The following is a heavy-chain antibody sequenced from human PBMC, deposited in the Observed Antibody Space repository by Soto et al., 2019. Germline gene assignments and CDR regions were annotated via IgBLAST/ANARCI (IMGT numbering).Heavy chain of an antibody. Sequence: GGSLRLSCAASGFTFSSYAMHWVRQAPGKGLEWVAVISDDGSNKYYADSVKGRFTISRDNSKNTLYLQMNSLRAEDTAVYYCARGQNWNYGSYYFDYWGQGTLVTVSS. V-gene: IGHV3-30-3*01. CDR1: GFTFSSYA. CDR3: ARGQNWNYGSYYFDY. J-gene: IGHJ4*02. CDR2: ISDDGSNK. D-gene: IGHD1-7*01.